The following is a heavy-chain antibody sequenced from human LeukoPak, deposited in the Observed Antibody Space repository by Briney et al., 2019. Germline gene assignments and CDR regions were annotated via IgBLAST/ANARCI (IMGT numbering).Heavy chain of an antibody. CDR2: IGGRFGHT. J-gene: IGHJ4*02. V-gene: IGHV3-23*01. CDR1: GFTFNIYA. CDR3: AKAISVGATTDAAD. Sequence: GGSLRLSCAASGFTFNIYAMNWVRQAPGKGLEWVSSIGGRFGHTYYADSVKGRFTISRDNSKSILFLQMNNLRAEDTAVYYCAKAISVGATTDAADWGQGTLVTVSS. D-gene: IGHD1-26*01.